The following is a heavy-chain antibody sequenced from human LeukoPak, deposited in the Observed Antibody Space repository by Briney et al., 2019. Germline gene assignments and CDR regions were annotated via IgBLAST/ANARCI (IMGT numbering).Heavy chain of an antibody. CDR2: IYYSGTT. CDR1: SRSITSSLHY. Sequence: SETLSLTCTVSSRSITSSLHYWPWIRQPPGRGLEWIATIYYSGTTYDYPSLKSRVSISIDTSQNQFSLSLSSVTAADAAVYYCARQVGCDIFDFWGRGILVTVSS. V-gene: IGHV4-39*01. D-gene: IGHD1-26*01. CDR3: ARQVGCDIFDF. J-gene: IGHJ4*02.